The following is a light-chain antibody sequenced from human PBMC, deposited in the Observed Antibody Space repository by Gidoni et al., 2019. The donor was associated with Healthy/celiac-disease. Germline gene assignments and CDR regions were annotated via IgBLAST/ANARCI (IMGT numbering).Light chain of an antibody. CDR1: QSISSW. J-gene: IGKJ1*01. V-gene: IGKV1-5*03. CDR2: KAS. Sequence: DIQMTQSPSTLSASVGDRVTITCRASQSISSWLAWYQQKPGKAPKLLIYKASSLESGVPSRFSGSGSGTEVTLTISSLQPDDFATYYCQQYNREGGTFXQXTKVEIK. CDR3: QQYNREGGT.